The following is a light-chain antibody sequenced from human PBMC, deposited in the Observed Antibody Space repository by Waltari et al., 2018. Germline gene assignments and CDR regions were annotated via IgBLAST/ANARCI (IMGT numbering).Light chain of an antibody. CDR2: GAS. CDR1: QGIAGN. CDR3: QQYHNWPLT. Sequence: EIVMTQSPATLSVSPGERATLPCRASQGIAGNLAWYQQKPGQAARPLIYGASTRATGIPARFSGSGSGTEFTLTIGSLQSEDFAVYYCQQYHNWPLTFGGGTKVEIK. J-gene: IGKJ4*01. V-gene: IGKV3-15*01.